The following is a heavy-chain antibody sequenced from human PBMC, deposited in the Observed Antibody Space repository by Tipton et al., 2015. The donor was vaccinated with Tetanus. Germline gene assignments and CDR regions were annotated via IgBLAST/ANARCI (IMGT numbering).Heavy chain of an antibody. CDR1: GFMFSSYT. CDR3: AKGRAAATYFFDY. Sequence: SLRLSCAASGFMFSSYTMSWVRQAPGKGLECVSAIGGSGGASYYADSVKGRFTISRDNSKSTLYLQVHSLRVEDTAIYFCAKGRAAATYFFDYWGQGTPVTVS. V-gene: IGHV3-23*01. D-gene: IGHD6-25*01. CDR2: IGGSGGAS. J-gene: IGHJ4*02.